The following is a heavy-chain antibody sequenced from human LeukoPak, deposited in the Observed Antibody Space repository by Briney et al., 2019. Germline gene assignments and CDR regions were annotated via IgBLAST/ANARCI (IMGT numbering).Heavy chain of an antibody. Sequence: AGGSLRLSCAASGFTFKNYHMNWVRQVPGKGPEWVSSITDNGLSIYYADSVKGRFTISRDNAENSLYLQMDSLRAEDTAVYCCAREAVSSSSYFDYWGLGTLVTVSS. CDR2: ITDNGLSI. CDR3: AREAVSSSSYFDY. J-gene: IGHJ4*02. V-gene: IGHV3-21*01. CDR1: GFTFKNYH. D-gene: IGHD6-6*01.